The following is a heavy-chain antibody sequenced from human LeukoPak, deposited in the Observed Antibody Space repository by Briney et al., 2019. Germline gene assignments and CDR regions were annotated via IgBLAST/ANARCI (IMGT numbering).Heavy chain of an antibody. CDR1: GGSFSGYY. Sequence: SETLSLTCAVYGGSFSGYYWSWIRQPPGKGLEWIGEINHSGSTNYNPSLKSRVTISVDTSKNQFSLKLSSVTAADTAVYYCARVDYYGSGRPFDPWGQGTLVTVSS. CDR2: INHSGST. CDR3: ARVDYYGSGRPFDP. D-gene: IGHD3-10*01. V-gene: IGHV4-34*01. J-gene: IGHJ5*02.